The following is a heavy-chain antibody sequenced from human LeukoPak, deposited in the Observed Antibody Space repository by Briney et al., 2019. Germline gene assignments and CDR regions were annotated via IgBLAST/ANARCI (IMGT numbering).Heavy chain of an antibody. D-gene: IGHD3-16*02. V-gene: IGHV4-39*01. CDR2: IYYSGST. J-gene: IGHJ4*02. CDR1: GGSISSSSYY. CDR3: ARGRYDYVWGSYPYFDY. Sequence: SETLSLTCTVSGGSISSSSYYWGWIRQPPGKGLEWIGSIYYSGSTYYNPSLKSRVTISVDTSKNQFSLKLSSVTAADTAVYYCARGRYDYVWGSYPYFDYWGQGTLVTVSS.